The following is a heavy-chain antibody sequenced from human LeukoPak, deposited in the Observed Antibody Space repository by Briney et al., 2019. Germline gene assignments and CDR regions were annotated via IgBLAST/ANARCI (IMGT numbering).Heavy chain of an antibody. V-gene: IGHV3-48*04. Sequence: GGSLRLSCAASGFTFSSYSMNWVRQAPGKGLEWVSYISSSSSTIYYADSVKGRFTISRDNAKNSLYLQMNSLRAEDTAVYYCARDFWMVSYWFDSWGQGSLVTVSS. CDR2: ISSSSSTI. CDR1: GFTFSSYS. CDR3: ARDFWMVSYWFDS. J-gene: IGHJ5*01. D-gene: IGHD5-18*01.